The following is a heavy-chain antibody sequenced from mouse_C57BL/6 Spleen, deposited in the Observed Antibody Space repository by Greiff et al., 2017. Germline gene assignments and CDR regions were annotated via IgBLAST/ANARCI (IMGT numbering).Heavy chain of an antibody. CDR3: ARADDCSSWFAD. Sequence: QVQLQQPGAELVKPGASVKLSCKASGYTFTSYWMHWVKQRRGQGLEWIGMIHPNSGSTNYNEKFKSKATLTVDKSSRTAYMQLSSLTSEDSAVYYCARADDCSSWFADWGQGTLVTVSA. D-gene: IGHD2-3*01. CDR1: GYTFTSYW. V-gene: IGHV1-64*01. J-gene: IGHJ3*01. CDR2: IHPNSGST.